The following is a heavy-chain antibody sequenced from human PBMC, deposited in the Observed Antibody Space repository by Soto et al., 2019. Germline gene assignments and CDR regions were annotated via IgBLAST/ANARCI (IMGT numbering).Heavy chain of an antibody. J-gene: IGHJ3*02. CDR3: AREGLDTAGFFDI. CDR2: IKSDGSST. V-gene: IGHV3-74*01. CDR1: GFTFSTYW. Sequence: SGGSLRLSCAASGFTFSTYWMHWVRQAPGKGLMWVSRIKSDGSSTTYADSVKGRFTISRDNAKNTLYLQMSSLRAEDTAVYYCAREGLDTAGFFDIWGQGTMVTV. D-gene: IGHD6-13*01.